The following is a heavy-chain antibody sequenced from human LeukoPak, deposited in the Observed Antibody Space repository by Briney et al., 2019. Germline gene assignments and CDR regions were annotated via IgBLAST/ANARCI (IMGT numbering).Heavy chain of an antibody. Sequence: TSESLSLTCTVSGGSISSYYWSWIRQPPGKGLEWIGYIYYSGSTNYNPSLKSRVAISVDTSKNQFSLKLSPVTAADTAVYYCARVVVVPAIWFDPWGQGTLVTVSS. CDR3: ARVVVVPAIWFDP. D-gene: IGHD2-2*01. J-gene: IGHJ5*02. V-gene: IGHV4-59*01. CDR2: IYYSGST. CDR1: GGSISSYY.